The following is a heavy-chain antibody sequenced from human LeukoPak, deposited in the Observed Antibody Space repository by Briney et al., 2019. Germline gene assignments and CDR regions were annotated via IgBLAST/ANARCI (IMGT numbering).Heavy chain of an antibody. Sequence: GGSLRLSCEASGFTFNTCAMSWVRQAPGKGPEWVSAISESGSGTYYADSVKGRFTISRDNSKNTLYLQMNSLRVDDTALYYCAKGVFGVNRAFDYWGQGTLVTVSS. D-gene: IGHD3-3*01. CDR3: AKGVFGVNRAFDY. J-gene: IGHJ4*02. CDR1: GFTFNTCA. V-gene: IGHV3-23*01. CDR2: ISESGSGT.